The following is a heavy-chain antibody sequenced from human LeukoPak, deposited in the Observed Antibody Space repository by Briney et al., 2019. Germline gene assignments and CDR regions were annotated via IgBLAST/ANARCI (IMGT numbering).Heavy chain of an antibody. D-gene: IGHD1-26*01. CDR1: GDIFNSYS. J-gene: IGHJ6*03. CDR2: IIPIFGSA. CDR3: ARVGRSRGSLPNSYYYMGV. Sequence: ASVKVSCKASGDIFNSYSISWVRQAPGQGLEWMGGIIPIFGSANYAQKFQGRVTITTDQSTSTAYMELSSLSSEDTAVYYCARVGRSRGSLPNSYYYMGVWGKGTTVTVSS. V-gene: IGHV1-69*05.